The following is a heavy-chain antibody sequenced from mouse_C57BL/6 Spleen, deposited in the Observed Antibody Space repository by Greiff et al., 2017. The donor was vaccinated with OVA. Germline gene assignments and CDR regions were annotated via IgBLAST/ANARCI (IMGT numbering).Heavy chain of an antibody. CDR2: INPNNGGT. J-gene: IGHJ1*03. Sequence: EVQLQQSGPELVKPGASVKISCKASGYTFTDYYMNWVKQSHGKSLEWIGDINPNNGGTSYNQKFKGKATLTVDTSSSTAYMELRSLTSEDSAVYYCARGDGNYVYFDVWGTGTTVTVSS. D-gene: IGHD2-1*01. CDR1: GYTFTDYY. CDR3: ARGDGNYVYFDV. V-gene: IGHV1-26*01.